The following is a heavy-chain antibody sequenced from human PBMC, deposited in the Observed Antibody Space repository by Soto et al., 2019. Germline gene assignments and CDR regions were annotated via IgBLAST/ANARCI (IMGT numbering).Heavy chain of an antibody. Sequence: EMQLLESGGGLVQPGGPLRLSCAASGFTFGAFAMAWVRQRPGNGLEWVSSLSGGGGSTYYNNSVRGRFTISRENFNSTLIQQMNNLRAADTGVYFRAKPDKDTTVVTRYWYLDLRGGGTLVTVYS. CDR2: LSGGGGST. V-gene: IGHV3-23*01. D-gene: IGHD4-17*01. J-gene: IGHJ2*01. CDR1: GFTFGAFA. CDR3: AKPDKDTTVVTRYWYLDL.